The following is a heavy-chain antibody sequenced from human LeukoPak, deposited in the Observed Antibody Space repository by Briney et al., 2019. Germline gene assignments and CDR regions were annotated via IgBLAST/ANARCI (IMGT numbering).Heavy chain of an antibody. Sequence: GGSLRLSCAASGFTFSSYWMHWVRQAPGKGLVWVSRINSDGSTTSYADSVKGRFTISRDNAKNTLYLQMNSQRAEDTAVYYCSRDTADDAFDIWGQGTMVTVSS. V-gene: IGHV3-74*01. CDR3: SRDTADDAFDI. J-gene: IGHJ3*02. CDR1: GFTFSSYW. CDR2: INSDGSTT.